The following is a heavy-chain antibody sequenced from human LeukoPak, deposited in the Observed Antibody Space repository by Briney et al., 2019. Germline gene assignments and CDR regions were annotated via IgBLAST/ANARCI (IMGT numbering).Heavy chain of an antibody. CDR2: IRHKAYGGTY. Sequence: GGSLRLSCSASGFTFGIYAMTWVRQAPGKGLEWVAFIRHKAYGGTYEYAASVKGRFTISRDDSKSLVYLQMNSLKTEDTAVYYCARESGVPVDYWGQGTLVTVSS. CDR3: ARESGVPVDY. V-gene: IGHV3-49*04. CDR1: GFTFGIYA. J-gene: IGHJ4*02. D-gene: IGHD2-15*01.